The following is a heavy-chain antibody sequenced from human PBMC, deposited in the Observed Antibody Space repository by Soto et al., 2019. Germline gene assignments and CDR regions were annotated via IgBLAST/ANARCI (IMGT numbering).Heavy chain of an antibody. CDR2: IYYSGST. J-gene: IGHJ4*02. D-gene: IGHD6-13*01. CDR1: GVSISSYY. V-gene: IGHV4-59*01. Sequence: AGTLSLTCTVSGVSISSYYWSWIRQPPGKGLEWIGDIYYSGSTNYNPSLKSRVTISVDTSKNQFSLKLSSVTAADTAVYYCARDRWVAAAGLDYWGQGTLVTVSS. CDR3: ARDRWVAAAGLDY.